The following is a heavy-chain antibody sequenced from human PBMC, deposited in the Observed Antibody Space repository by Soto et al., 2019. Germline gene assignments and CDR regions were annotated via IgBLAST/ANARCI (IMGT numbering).Heavy chain of an antibody. CDR1: GGSISICSYY. J-gene: IGHJ5*02. Sequence: SETLSLSCTVSGGSISICSYYWGWIRQPPGKGLEWIGSIYYSGSTYYNPSLKSRVTISVDTSKNQFSLKLSSVTAADTAVYYFARHTGRDCSGGSCYLSDPWGQGTLVPVSS. CDR3: ARHTGRDCSGGSCYLSDP. CDR2: IYYSGST. D-gene: IGHD2-15*01. V-gene: IGHV4-39*01.